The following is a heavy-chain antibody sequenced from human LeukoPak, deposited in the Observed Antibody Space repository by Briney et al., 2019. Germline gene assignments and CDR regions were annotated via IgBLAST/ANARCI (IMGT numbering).Heavy chain of an antibody. CDR1: GGSFSGYY. Sequence: PSETLSLTCAVYGGSFSGYYWSRIRQPPGKGLEWIGEINHSGSTNYNPSLKSRVTISVGTSKNQFSLKLSSVTAADTAVYYCAREKLSGYDRYFDYWGQGTLVTVSS. D-gene: IGHD5-12*01. J-gene: IGHJ4*02. CDR3: AREKLSGYDRYFDY. V-gene: IGHV4-34*01. CDR2: INHSGST.